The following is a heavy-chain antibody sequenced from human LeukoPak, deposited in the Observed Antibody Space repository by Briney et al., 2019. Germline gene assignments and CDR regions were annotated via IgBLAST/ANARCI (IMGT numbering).Heavy chain of an antibody. CDR3: ASIAVAGTDVDY. Sequence: SVKVSCKASGGTFSSYAISWVRQAPGQGLEWMGGIIPIFGTANYAQKFQGRVTITTDESTSTAYMELSSLRSEDTAVYYCASIAVAGTDVDYWGQGTLVTVSS. J-gene: IGHJ4*02. CDR1: GGTFSSYA. CDR2: IIPIFGTA. V-gene: IGHV1-69*05. D-gene: IGHD6-19*01.